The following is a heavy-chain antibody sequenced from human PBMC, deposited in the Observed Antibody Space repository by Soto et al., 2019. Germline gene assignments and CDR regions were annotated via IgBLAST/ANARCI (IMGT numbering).Heavy chain of an antibody. V-gene: IGHV4-31*03. Sequence: NPSETLPLTCTVSGGSISSGGYYWSWIRQHPGKGLEWIGYIYYSGSTYYNPSLKSRVTISVDTSKNQFSLKLSSVTAADTAVYYCARDQTLRGYYYYYGMDVWGQGTTVTVSS. CDR2: IYYSGST. CDR3: ARDQTLRGYYYYYGMDV. CDR1: GGSISSGGYY. D-gene: IGHD3-3*01. J-gene: IGHJ6*02.